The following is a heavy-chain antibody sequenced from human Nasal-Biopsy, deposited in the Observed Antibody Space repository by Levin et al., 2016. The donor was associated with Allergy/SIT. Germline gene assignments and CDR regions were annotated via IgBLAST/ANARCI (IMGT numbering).Heavy chain of an antibody. J-gene: IGHJ6*02. V-gene: IGHV3-33*01. CDR2: IWFDGSHQ. Sequence: GESLKISCAASGYTFSNYGMHWVRQAPGKGLEWVAVIWFDGSHQYYADSVKGRFTVSRDDSKATLHLQMNSLRVEDTAVYYCARDGALREYYYYGMDVWGQGTTVTVS. CDR1: GYTFSNYG. D-gene: IGHD4-17*01. CDR3: ARDGALREYYYYGMDV.